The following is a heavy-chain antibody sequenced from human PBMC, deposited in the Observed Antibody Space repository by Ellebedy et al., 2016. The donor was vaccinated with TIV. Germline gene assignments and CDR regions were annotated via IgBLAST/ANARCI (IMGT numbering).Heavy chain of an antibody. CDR1: GYTFTSYG. CDR2: ISAYNGNT. Sequence: ASVKVSCXASGYTFTSYGISWVRQAPGQGLEWMGWISAYNGNTNYAQKLQGRVTMTTDTSTSQAYMELRSLRSDDTAVYYCARWEVGVYSSSPLRAFDIWGQGTMVTVSS. V-gene: IGHV1-18*01. J-gene: IGHJ3*02. D-gene: IGHD6-13*01. CDR3: ARWEVGVYSSSPLRAFDI.